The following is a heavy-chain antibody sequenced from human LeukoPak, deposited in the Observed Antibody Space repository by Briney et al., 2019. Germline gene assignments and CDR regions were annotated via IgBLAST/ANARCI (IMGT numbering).Heavy chain of an antibody. V-gene: IGHV1-46*01. Sequence: ASVKVSCKASGYTFTSYYMHWVRQAPGQGLEWMGIINPSGGSTNYAQKFQGRVTMTRDTSTSTVYMELSSLRSEDTAVYYCARLGVYGSGSINWFDPWGQGTLVTVSS. D-gene: IGHD3-10*01. CDR3: ARLGVYGSGSINWFDP. J-gene: IGHJ5*02. CDR1: GYTFTSYY. CDR2: INPSGGST.